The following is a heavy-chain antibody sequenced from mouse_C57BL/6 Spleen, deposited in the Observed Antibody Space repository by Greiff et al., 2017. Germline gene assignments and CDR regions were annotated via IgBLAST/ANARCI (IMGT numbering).Heavy chain of an antibody. D-gene: IGHD1-1*01. J-gene: IGHJ4*01. CDR3: ARPPTIVADDYAMDY. CDR2: IDPSASYT. V-gene: IGHV1-50*01. Sequence: QVQLQQPGAELVKPGASVKLSCKASGYTFTSYWMQWVKQRPGQGLEWIGEIDPSASYTNYNQKFKGKATLTVDTSSSTAYMQLSSLTSEDSAVYYCARPPTIVADDYAMDYWGQGTSVTVSS. CDR1: GYTFTSYW.